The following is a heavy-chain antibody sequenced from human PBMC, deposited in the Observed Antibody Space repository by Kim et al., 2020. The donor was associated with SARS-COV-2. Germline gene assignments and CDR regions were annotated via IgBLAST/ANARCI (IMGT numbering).Heavy chain of an antibody. CDR1: GGTFSSYA. V-gene: IGHV1-69*06. D-gene: IGHD1-1*01. CDR3: ARPIHNWNDGSDAFDI. CDR2: IIPIFGTA. Sequence: SVKVSYKASGGTFSSYAISWVRQAPGQGLEWMGGIIPIFGTANYAQKFQGRVTITADKSTSTAYMELSSLRSEDTAVYYCARPIHNWNDGSDAFDIWGQGTMVTVSS. J-gene: IGHJ3*02.